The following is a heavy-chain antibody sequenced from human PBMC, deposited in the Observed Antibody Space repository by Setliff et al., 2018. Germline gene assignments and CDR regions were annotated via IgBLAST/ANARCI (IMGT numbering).Heavy chain of an antibody. CDR3: ARGRIHDSSDYIGNWFDP. D-gene: IGHD3-22*01. J-gene: IGHJ5*02. Sequence: ASVKVSCKASGYTFTGYYIHWVRQAPGEGLEWMGCVNVNSGDTNYAQKFQGRVIVTRDTFSSTAYMELRSLRPDDTAVYFCARGRIHDSSDYIGNWFDPWGQGTLVTVSS. CDR1: GYTFTGYY. V-gene: IGHV1-2*02. CDR2: VNVNSGDT.